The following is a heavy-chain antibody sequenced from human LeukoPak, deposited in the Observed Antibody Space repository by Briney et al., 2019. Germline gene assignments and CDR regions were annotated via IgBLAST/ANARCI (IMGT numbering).Heavy chain of an antibody. CDR2: INIDGSNT. Sequence: GGSLRLSCAASGFPFSSYWMHWVRQAPGKGLVWVSRINIDGSNTNYADSVRGRFTISRDNAKNTLYLQMDSLRAEDTAVYYCARSLGGAYDYWGQGTLVTVSS. D-gene: IGHD1-26*01. V-gene: IGHV3-74*01. J-gene: IGHJ4*02. CDR3: ARSLGGAYDY. CDR1: GFPFSSYW.